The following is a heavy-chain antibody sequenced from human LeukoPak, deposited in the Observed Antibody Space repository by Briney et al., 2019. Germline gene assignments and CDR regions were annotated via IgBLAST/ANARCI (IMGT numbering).Heavy chain of an antibody. Sequence: SETLSLTCAVYGGSFSSYYWSWIRQPPGEGLEWIGEINHSGSTNYNPSLKSRVTISVDTSMNQFSLKLSSVTAADTAVYYCARDGLEYYGSGSYYQVNWFDPWGQGTLVTVSS. J-gene: IGHJ5*02. CDR3: ARDGLEYYGSGSYYQVNWFDP. D-gene: IGHD3-10*01. V-gene: IGHV4-34*01. CDR1: GGSFSSYY. CDR2: INHSGST.